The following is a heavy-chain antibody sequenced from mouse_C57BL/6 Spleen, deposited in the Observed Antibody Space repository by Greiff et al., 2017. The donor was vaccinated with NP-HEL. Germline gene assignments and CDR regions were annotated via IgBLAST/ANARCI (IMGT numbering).Heavy chain of an antibody. CDR1: GFSFNTYA. J-gene: IGHJ2*01. V-gene: IGHV10-1*01. CDR2: IRSKSNNYAT. CDR3: VLLCSYFDY. Sequence: EVMLVESGGGLVQPKGSLKLSCAASGFSFNTYAMNWVRQAPGKGLEWVARIRSKSNNYATYYADSVKDRFTISRDDSESMLYLQMNNLKTEDTAMYYCVLLCSYFDYWGQGTTLTVSA. D-gene: IGHD2-1*01.